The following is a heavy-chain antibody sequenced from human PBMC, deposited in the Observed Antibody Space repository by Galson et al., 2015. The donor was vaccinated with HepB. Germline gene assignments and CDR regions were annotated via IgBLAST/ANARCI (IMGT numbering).Heavy chain of an antibody. V-gene: IGHV3-23*01. D-gene: IGHD3-10*02. Sequence: SLRLSCAASGFTFSSYAMSWVRQAPGKGLEWVSAISGSGGSTYYADSVKGRFTIPRDNSKNTLYLQMNSLRAEDTAVYYCANAGPVRGYYYYYMDVWGKGTTVTVSS. J-gene: IGHJ6*03. CDR3: ANAGPVRGYYYYYMDV. CDR2: ISGSGGST. CDR1: GFTFSSYA.